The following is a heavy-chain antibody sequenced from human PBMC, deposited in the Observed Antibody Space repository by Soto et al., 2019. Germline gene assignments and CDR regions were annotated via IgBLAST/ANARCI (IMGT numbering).Heavy chain of an antibody. CDR3: AKNLEWFCEY. J-gene: IGHJ4*02. D-gene: IGHD3-3*01. V-gene: IGHV3-23*01. CDR2: ISGSVGST. CDR1: GFTFSSYA. Sequence: GGSLRLSCAASGFTFSSYAMSWVRQAPGKGMEWVSAISGSVGSTYYAESVKGRFTIAGDNSKNTLYLQMNSLRAEETAVYYCAKNLEWFCEYWGQETLVSISS.